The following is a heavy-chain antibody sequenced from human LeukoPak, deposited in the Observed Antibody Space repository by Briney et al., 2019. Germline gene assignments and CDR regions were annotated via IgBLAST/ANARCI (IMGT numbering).Heavy chain of an antibody. CDR3: AKDIGVAGIHDAFDI. D-gene: IGHD6-19*01. Sequence: PGGSLRLTCAASGFTFDDYSLHWVRQAPGKGLEWVSLVTWDGGRTNYADSVKGRFTISRDNSKNSLYLQMNSLRTEDTALYYCAKDIGVAGIHDAFDIWGQGTMVTVSS. J-gene: IGHJ3*02. V-gene: IGHV3-43*01. CDR1: GFTFDDYS. CDR2: VTWDGGRT.